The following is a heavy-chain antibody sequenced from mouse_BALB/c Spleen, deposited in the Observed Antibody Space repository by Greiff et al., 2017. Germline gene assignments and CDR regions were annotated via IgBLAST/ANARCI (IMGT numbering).Heavy chain of an antibody. V-gene: IGHV5-9-3*01. CDR3: ASVRRDYAMDY. CDR2: ISSGGSYT. J-gene: IGHJ4*01. Sequence: EVKLVESGGGLVKPGGSLKLSCAASGFTFSSYAMSWVRQTPEKGLEWVATISSGGSYTYYPDSVKGRFTISRDNAKNTLYLQMSSLRSEDTAMYYCASVRRDYAMDYWGQGTSVTVSS. CDR1: GFTFSSYA.